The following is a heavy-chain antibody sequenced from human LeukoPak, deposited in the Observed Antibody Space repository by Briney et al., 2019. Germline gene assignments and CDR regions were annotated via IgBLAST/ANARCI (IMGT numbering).Heavy chain of an antibody. D-gene: IGHD2-2*01. J-gene: IGHJ4*02. Sequence: ASVKVSCMVSGDSLTALSMHWVRQAPGKGLEWMGGFHTEDGETIYAQKFQGRVTMTEDTSTDTAYMELSSLRSDDTAVYYCTRGKIYCPTTSCSDDYCGQGTLVTVSS. CDR2: FHTEDGET. CDR1: GDSLTALS. CDR3: TRGKIYCPTTSCSDDY. V-gene: IGHV1-24*01.